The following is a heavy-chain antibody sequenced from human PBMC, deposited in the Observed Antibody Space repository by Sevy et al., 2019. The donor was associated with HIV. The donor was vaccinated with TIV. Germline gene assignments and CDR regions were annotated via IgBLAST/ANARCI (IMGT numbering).Heavy chain of an antibody. J-gene: IGHJ4*02. V-gene: IGHV3-48*02. Sequence: GGSLRLSCAASGFTFSSYSMKWVRQAPGKGLEWVAYSSSSSSIYYADSVKGRFTISRDNAKNSLYLQMNSLRDEDTAVYYCARDTTSGGYSYGQEYFDYWGQGTLVTVSS. CDR1: GFTFSSYS. CDR3: ARDTTSGGYSYGQEYFDY. D-gene: IGHD5-18*01. CDR2: SSSSSSI.